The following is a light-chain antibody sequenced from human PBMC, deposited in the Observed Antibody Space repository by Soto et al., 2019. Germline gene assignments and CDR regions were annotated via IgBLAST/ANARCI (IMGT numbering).Light chain of an antibody. V-gene: IGKV3-20*01. CDR1: QSVSSSY. Sequence: EIVLTQSPGTLSLSPGERATLSCRASQSVSSSYLAWYQQKPGQAPRLLIYGASSRATGIPDRFSGSGSGTAFTLTISRLEPEDFAVYYFQQFGSSTGTFGQGTKVEIK. CDR3: QQFGSSTGT. CDR2: GAS. J-gene: IGKJ1*01.